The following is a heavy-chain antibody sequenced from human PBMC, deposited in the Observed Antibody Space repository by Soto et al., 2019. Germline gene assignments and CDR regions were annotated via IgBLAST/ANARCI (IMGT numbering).Heavy chain of an antibody. D-gene: IGHD2-21*02. CDR2: IIPIFGTA. V-gene: IGHV1-69*13. Sequence: SVKVSCKASGGTFSSYAISWVRQAPGQGLEWMGGIIPIFGTANYAQKFQGRVTITADESTSTAYMELSSLRSEDTAVYYCALTYCGGDCYSNWFDPWGQGTLVTVPQ. CDR1: GGTFSSYA. CDR3: ALTYCGGDCYSNWFDP. J-gene: IGHJ5*02.